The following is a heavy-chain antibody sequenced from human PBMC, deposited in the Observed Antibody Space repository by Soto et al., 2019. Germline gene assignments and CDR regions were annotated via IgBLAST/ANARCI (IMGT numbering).Heavy chain of an antibody. Sequence: SETLSLTCTVSGGSVSNSNYYWGWIRQSPGKGLEWIGSVYYRGRSYSKSSVKSRVTISVDTSKNQFSLNLNSVTASDTAVYYCARDRFYDYVWGSYRTAPDDAFDIWGQGTMVTVSS. CDR2: VYYRGRS. CDR3: ARDRFYDYVWGSYRTAPDDAFDI. V-gene: IGHV4-39*07. CDR1: GGSVSNSNYY. D-gene: IGHD3-16*02. J-gene: IGHJ3*02.